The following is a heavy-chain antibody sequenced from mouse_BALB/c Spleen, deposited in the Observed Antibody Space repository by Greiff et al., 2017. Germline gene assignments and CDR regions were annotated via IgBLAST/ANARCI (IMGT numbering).Heavy chain of an antibody. Sequence: EVKLVESGGGLVQPKGSLKLSCAASGFTFNTYAMHWVCQAPGKGLEWVARIRSKSNNYATYYADSVKDRFTISRDDSQSMLYLQMNNLKTEDTAMYYCVRVFDGYYDYAMDYWGQGTSVTVSS. V-gene: IGHV10-3*03. D-gene: IGHD2-3*01. J-gene: IGHJ4*01. CDR3: VRVFDGYYDYAMDY. CDR1: GFTFNTYA. CDR2: IRSKSNNYAT.